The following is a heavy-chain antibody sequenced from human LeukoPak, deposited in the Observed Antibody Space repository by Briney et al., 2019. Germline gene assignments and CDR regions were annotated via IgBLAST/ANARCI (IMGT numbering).Heavy chain of an antibody. J-gene: IGHJ4*02. D-gene: IGHD6-19*01. V-gene: IGHV4-59*01. CDR2: IYYSGYT. CDR1: GDSINNYY. CDR3: ARALGSGWSQKE. Sequence: SETLSLTCTVSGDSINNYYWSWIRQPPGKGLECIGYIYYSGYTNYNPSLKSRVTISVDTSKNRFSLKLSSVTAADTAVYYCARALGSGWSQKEWGQGTLVTVSS.